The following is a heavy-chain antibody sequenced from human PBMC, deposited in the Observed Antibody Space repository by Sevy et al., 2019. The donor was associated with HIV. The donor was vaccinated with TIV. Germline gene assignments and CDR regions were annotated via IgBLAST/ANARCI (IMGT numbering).Heavy chain of an antibody. Sequence: ASVKVSCKASGYTFTGYYMHWVRQAPGQGLEWMGWINPNGGGTNYAQKFQGRVTMTREKYISTAYMELRRLGSDDTAVYYCATSSIAVAGTNYYYYYGMDVWGQGTTVTVSS. CDR1: GYTFTGYY. V-gene: IGHV1-2*02. CDR3: ATSSIAVAGTNYYYYYGMDV. CDR2: INPNGGGT. D-gene: IGHD6-19*01. J-gene: IGHJ6*02.